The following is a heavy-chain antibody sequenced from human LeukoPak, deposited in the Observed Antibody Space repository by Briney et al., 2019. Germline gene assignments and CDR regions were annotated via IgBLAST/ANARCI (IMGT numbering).Heavy chain of an antibody. CDR3: ARGETEETGTRPDAFDI. D-gene: IGHD6-13*01. V-gene: IGHV1-2*02. J-gene: IGHJ3*02. CDR2: INPNSGDT. CDR1: GYTFNGYY. Sequence: ASVKVSCKASGYTFNGYYMHWVRQAPGQGLEWIGWINPNSGDTKYAQKFQGRVTMTRDTSISTAYMELTRLRSDDSAVYYCARGETEETGTRPDAFDIWGQGTMVTVSS.